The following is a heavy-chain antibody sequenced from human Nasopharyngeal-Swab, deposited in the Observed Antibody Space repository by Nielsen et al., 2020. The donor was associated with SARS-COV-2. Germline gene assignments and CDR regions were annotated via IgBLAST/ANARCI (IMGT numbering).Heavy chain of an antibody. CDR3: ARRGLITMKHRWFDP. Sequence: WIRQPPGKGLEWIGEINHSGSTNYNPSLKSRVTISVDTSKNQFSLKLSSVTTADTAVYYCARRGLITMKHRWFDPWGQGTLVTVSS. J-gene: IGHJ5*02. V-gene: IGHV4-34*01. D-gene: IGHD3-22*01. CDR2: INHSGST.